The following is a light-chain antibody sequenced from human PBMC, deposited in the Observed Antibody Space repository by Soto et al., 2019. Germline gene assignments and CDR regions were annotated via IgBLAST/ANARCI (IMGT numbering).Light chain of an antibody. CDR3: QQRNILPPVT. CDR1: PSVPNS. J-gene: IGKJ5*01. Sequence: EIVLTQSPATLSLSPGERATLSCMARPSVPNSLAWYQQKPGQAPRLLIYGAFNRATGIPATFSGSGSGADFTLTISSLEPEDFAVYYCQQRNILPPVTFGQGTRLEIK. CDR2: GAF. V-gene: IGKV3-11*01.